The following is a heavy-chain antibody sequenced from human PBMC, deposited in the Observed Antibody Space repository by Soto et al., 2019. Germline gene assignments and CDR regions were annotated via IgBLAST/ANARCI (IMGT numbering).Heavy chain of an antibody. Sequence: QVQLVESGGGVVQPGRSLRLSCAASGFTFSSYGMHWVRQGPGKGLEWVAVISYDGSNKYYADSVKGRFTISRDNSKNTLYLQMNSLRAEDTAVYYCAKEEDSGSYLRRYYYYGMDVWGQGTTVTVSS. CDR3: AKEEDSGSYLRRYYYYGMDV. D-gene: IGHD1-26*01. J-gene: IGHJ6*02. CDR1: GFTFSSYG. V-gene: IGHV3-30*18. CDR2: ISYDGSNK.